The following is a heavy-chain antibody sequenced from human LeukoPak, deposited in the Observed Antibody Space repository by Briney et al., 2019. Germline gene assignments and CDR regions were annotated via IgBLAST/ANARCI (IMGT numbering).Heavy chain of an antibody. D-gene: IGHD3-22*01. J-gene: IGHJ6*02. CDR2: INSDGSST. Sequence: GGSLRLSCAASGFTFISNWMHWVRQAPGKGLVWVSRINSDGSSTIYADSVKGRFTISRDNAKNTLYLQMNSLRAEDTAMYYCARGHYYDSSAYYYYYAMDVWGQGTTVTVSS. V-gene: IGHV3-74*01. CDR3: ARGHYYDSSAYYYYYAMDV. CDR1: GFTFISNW.